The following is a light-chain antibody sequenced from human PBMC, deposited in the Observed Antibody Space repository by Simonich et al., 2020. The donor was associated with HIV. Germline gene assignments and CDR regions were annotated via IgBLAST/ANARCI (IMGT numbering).Light chain of an antibody. CDR1: QSISTY. J-gene: IGKJ2*01. V-gene: IGKV1-9*01. Sequence: DIQMTQSPSSLSASVGDSVTITCRASQSISTYLHWYQMKPGKAPKLLIYAASTLQSGVPSRFSGSGSGTEFTLTISSLQPEDFATYYCQQLNSYPYTFGQGTKLEIK. CDR3: QQLNSYPYT. CDR2: AAS.